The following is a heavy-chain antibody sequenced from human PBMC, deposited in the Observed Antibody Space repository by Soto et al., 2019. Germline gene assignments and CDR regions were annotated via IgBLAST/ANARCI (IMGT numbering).Heavy chain of an antibody. V-gene: IGHV3-33*01. CDR2: IWYDGSNK. CDR1: GFTFSSYG. J-gene: IGHJ4*02. D-gene: IGHD6-6*01. Sequence: SLRLSCAASGFTFSSYGMHWVRQAPGKGLEWVAVIWYDGSNKYYADSVKGRFTISRDNSKNTLYLQMNSLRAEDTAVYYCARDYGQLVRGQNYFDYWGQGTMVTVSS. CDR3: ARDYGQLVRGQNYFDY.